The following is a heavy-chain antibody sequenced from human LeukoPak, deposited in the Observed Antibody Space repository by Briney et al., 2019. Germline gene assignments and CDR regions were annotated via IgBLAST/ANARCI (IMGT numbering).Heavy chain of an antibody. V-gene: IGHV3-30*03. CDR2: ISYDGSSK. Sequence: GGSLRLSCAASGFTFSSYGMHWVRQAPGKGLEWVAVISYDGSSKYYADSVKGRFTISRDNSKNTLYLQMNGLRAEDTAVYYCARARSSYGYGDAFDIWGQGTMVTVSS. CDR3: ARARSSYGYGDAFDI. J-gene: IGHJ3*02. D-gene: IGHD5-18*01. CDR1: GFTFSSYG.